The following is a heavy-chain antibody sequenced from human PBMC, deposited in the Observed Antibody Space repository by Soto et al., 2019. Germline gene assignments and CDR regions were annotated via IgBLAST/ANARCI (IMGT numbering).Heavy chain of an antibody. CDR1: GYTFTSYA. J-gene: IGHJ4*02. V-gene: IGHV1-3*01. CDR3: ARQDSSGYYPNDY. D-gene: IGHD3-22*01. CDR2: INAGNGNT. Sequence: ASVKVSCKASGYTFTSYAMHWVRQAPGQRLEWMGWINAGNGNTKYSQKFQGRVTITRDTSASTAYMGLSSLRSEDTAVYYCARQDSSGYYPNDYWGQGTLVTVSS.